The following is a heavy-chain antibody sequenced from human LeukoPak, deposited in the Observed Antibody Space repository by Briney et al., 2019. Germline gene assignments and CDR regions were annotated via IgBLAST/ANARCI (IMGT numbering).Heavy chain of an antibody. D-gene: IGHD6-19*01. V-gene: IGHV1-69*04. CDR3: AKAILAVAGTRGAFDI. CDR2: IIPILGIA. Sequence: GASVKVSCKASGGTFSSYAISWVRQAPGQGLEWMGRIIPILGIANYAQKFQGRVTITADKSTSTAYMELSSLRSEDTAVYYCAKAILAVAGTRGAFDIWGQGTMVTVSS. CDR1: GGTFSSYA. J-gene: IGHJ3*02.